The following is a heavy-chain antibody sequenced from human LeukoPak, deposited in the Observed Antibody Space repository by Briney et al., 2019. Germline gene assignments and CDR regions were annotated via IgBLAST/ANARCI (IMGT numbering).Heavy chain of an antibody. CDR2: ISSSGSTI. CDR3: ARDGERGYYYDSSGYYWNDY. D-gene: IGHD3-22*01. CDR1: GFTFSDYY. Sequence: GGSLRLSCAASGFTFSDYYMSWIRQAPGKGLEWVSYISSSGSTIYYADSVKGRFTISGDNAKNSLYLQMNSLRAEDTAVYYCARDGERGYYYDSSGYYWNDYWGQGTLVTVSS. V-gene: IGHV3-11*04. J-gene: IGHJ4*02.